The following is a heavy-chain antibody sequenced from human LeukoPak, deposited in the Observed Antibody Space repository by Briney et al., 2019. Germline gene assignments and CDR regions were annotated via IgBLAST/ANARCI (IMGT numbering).Heavy chain of an antibody. Sequence: GGSLRLSRAASGFTLSSYGMHWVRQAPGKGLEWVAVVWDDGSSQNYADSVKGRFTISRDNSKNMLYLQMNSLRAEDTAVYYCAKDQWNPDYWGQGTLVSVSS. CDR3: AKDQWNPDY. D-gene: IGHD6-19*01. J-gene: IGHJ4*02. CDR2: VWDDGSSQ. CDR1: GFTLSSYG. V-gene: IGHV3-33*06.